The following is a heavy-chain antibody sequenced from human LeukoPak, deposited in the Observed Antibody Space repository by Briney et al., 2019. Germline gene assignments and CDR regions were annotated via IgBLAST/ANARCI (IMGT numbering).Heavy chain of an antibody. CDR3: ARVTDYSPTRWFDP. Sequence: SETLSLTCAVSGASISSSNYYWGWIRQPPGRGLEWIGTISYSGSTYYNPSLRSRVTISLDTSKNQFSLKLNSVTAADTAVYYCARVTDYSPTRWFDPWGQGTLVTVSS. J-gene: IGHJ5*02. D-gene: IGHD4-11*01. V-gene: IGHV4-39*07. CDR1: GASISSSNYY. CDR2: ISYSGST.